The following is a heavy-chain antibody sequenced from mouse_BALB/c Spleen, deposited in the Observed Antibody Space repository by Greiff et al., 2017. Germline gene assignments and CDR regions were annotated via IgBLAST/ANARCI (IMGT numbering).Heavy chain of an antibody. CDR1: GFTFSSYA. CDR2: ISSGGST. V-gene: IGHV5-6-5*01. D-gene: IGHD2-2*01. CDR3: ARENRIYYGYAWFAY. Sequence: EVKLVESGGGLVKPGGSLKLSCAASGFTFSSYAMSWVRQTPAKRLEWVASISSGGSTYYPDRVKGRFTISRDNARNILYLQMSSLRSEDTAMYYCARENRIYYGYAWFAYWGQGSLVTVSA. J-gene: IGHJ3*01.